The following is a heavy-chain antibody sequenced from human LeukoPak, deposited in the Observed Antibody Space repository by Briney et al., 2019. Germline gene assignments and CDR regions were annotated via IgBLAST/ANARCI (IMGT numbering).Heavy chain of an antibody. D-gene: IGHD6-19*01. CDR3: ARGIAVAGTFYYFDY. CDR2: IYYSGST. J-gene: IGHJ4*02. CDR1: GGSISRYY. V-gene: IGHV4-59*01. Sequence: SETLSLTCTVSGGSISRYYWSWIRQPPGKGLEWIGYIYYSGSTNYNPSLKSRVTISVDTSKNQFSLKLSSVTAADTAVYYCARGIAVAGTFYYFDYWGQGTLVTVSS.